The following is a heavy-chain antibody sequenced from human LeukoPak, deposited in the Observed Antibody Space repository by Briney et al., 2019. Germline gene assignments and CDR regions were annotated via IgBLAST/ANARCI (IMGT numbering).Heavy chain of an antibody. D-gene: IGHD3-3*01. Sequence: GGSLRLSCAASGFTFSSYAMSWVRQAPGKGLEWVSAISGSGGSTYYADSLKGRFTISRDNAKSSLYLQMNSLRAEDTAVYYCARANRRFLEWLSNLDLDYWGQGTLVTVSS. CDR2: ISGSGGST. V-gene: IGHV3-23*01. CDR1: GFTFSSYA. CDR3: ARANRRFLEWLSNLDLDY. J-gene: IGHJ4*02.